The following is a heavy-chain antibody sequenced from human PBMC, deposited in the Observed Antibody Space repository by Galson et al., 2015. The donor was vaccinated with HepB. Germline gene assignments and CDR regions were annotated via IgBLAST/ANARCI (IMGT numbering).Heavy chain of an antibody. Sequence: QSGAEVTKPGESLKISCKGSGSNFTNYWIGWVRQMPGKGLGWMGIIYPSDSGSRYRPSFQGQVTISADKSISTAYLQWSSLKASDTAMYYCATSSYSSGWPSHAMDVWGQGTTVTVSS. CDR1: GSNFTNYW. J-gene: IGHJ6*02. V-gene: IGHV5-51*01. CDR3: ATSSYSSGWPSHAMDV. D-gene: IGHD6-19*01. CDR2: IYPSDSGS.